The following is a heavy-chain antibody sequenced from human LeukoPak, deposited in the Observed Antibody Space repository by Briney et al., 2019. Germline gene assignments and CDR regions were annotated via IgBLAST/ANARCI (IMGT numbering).Heavy chain of an antibody. Sequence: GGSLRLSCAASGFTFSSYSMNWVRQAPGKGLGWVSSISSSSSYIYYADSVKGRFTISRDNAKNSLYLQMNSLRAEDTAVYYCAREIYGSGSYYTDASDVWGQGTMVTVSS. V-gene: IGHV3-21*01. D-gene: IGHD3-10*01. CDR1: GFTFSSYS. J-gene: IGHJ3*01. CDR2: ISSSSSYI. CDR3: AREIYGSGSYYTDASDV.